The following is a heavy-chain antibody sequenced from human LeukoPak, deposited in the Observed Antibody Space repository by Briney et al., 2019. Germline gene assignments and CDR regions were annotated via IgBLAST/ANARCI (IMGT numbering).Heavy chain of an antibody. CDR1: GFTFSSYA. D-gene: IGHD2-21*02. J-gene: IGHJ4*02. V-gene: IGHV3-23*01. CDR2: ISDNADGT. CDR3: ARLTLAY. Sequence: GGSLRLSCAASGFTFSSYAMSWVRQAPGKGLEWVSTISDNADGTYYADSVKGRFTISRDNSKTTVYLQMNGLRAEDTAVYYCARLTLAYWGQGTLVSVSS.